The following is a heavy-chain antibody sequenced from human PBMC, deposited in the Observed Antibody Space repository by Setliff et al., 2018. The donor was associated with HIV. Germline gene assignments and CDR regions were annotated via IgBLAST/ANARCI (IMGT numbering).Heavy chain of an antibody. Sequence: SETLSLTCAVYGGSFSGYYWSWIRQSPGKGLEWIGEINHSGSTKYNPSLKSRVTISVDTSKNQFSLKLSSVTAADTAVYYCARHARSITMTTDWYFDLWGRGTLVTVSS. CDR1: GGSFSGYY. D-gene: IGHD3-22*01. CDR2: INHSGST. V-gene: IGHV4-34*01. J-gene: IGHJ2*01. CDR3: ARHARSITMTTDWYFDL.